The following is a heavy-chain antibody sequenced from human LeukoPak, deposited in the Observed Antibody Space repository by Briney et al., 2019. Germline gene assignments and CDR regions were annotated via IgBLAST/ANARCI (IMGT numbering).Heavy chain of an antibody. D-gene: IGHD3-22*01. Sequence: ASVKVSCKASGYTFTSYDINWVRQATGQGLEWMGWMNPNSGNTGYAQKFQGRVTMTRNTSISTAYMELSSLRSEDMAAYYCARPVTMIVVEEGAFDIWGQGTMITVSS. J-gene: IGHJ3*02. CDR1: GYTFTSYD. V-gene: IGHV1-8*01. CDR3: ARPVTMIVVEEGAFDI. CDR2: MNPNSGNT.